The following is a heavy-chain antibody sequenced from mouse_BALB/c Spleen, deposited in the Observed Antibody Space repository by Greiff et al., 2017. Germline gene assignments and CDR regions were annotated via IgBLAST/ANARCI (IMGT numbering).Heavy chain of an antibody. D-gene: IGHD1-1*01. CDR3: YRFSKGDGSSLDY. J-gene: IGHJ2*01. CDR2: ILPGSGST. Sequence: VQLQQSGAELMKPGASVKISCKATGYSFSSYWIEWVKQSPGHGLEWIGEILPGSGSTNYNEKFKGKATFTADTSSNTACMQLISLTSEDSAVYYVYRFSKGDGSSLDYWGQGTTVTVSA. V-gene: IGHV1-9*01. CDR1: GYSFSSYW.